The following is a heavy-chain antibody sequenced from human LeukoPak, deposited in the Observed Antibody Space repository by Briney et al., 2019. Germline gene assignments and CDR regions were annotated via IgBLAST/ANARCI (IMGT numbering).Heavy chain of an antibody. CDR1: GFSFNQYG. CDR3: ARDSLKSSYYDILTGYYPDDYYYMNV. Sequence: GGTLRLSCVVSGFSFNQYGMVWVRQAPGKGLEWVAGISGSGGSTYYADSVKGRFTISRDNSKNTLYLQMNSLRAEDTAVYYCARDSLKSSYYDILTGYYPDDYYYMNVWGKGTTVTISS. CDR2: ISGSGGST. J-gene: IGHJ6*03. D-gene: IGHD3-9*01. V-gene: IGHV3-23*01.